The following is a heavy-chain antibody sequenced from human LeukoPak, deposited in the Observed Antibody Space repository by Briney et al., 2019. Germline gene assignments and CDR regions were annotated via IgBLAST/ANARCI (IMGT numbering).Heavy chain of an antibody. CDR3: ARSNSYGFDY. CDR1: GYILTNNW. CDR2: TEQDGSEK. J-gene: IGHJ4*02. Sequence: GESLKISCEVSGYILTNNWIGWVRQVPGKGLEWVANTEQDGSEKYYVDSVKGRFTISRDNAKNSVYLQMNSLRAEDTAVYYCARSNSYGFDYWGQGTLVTVSS. D-gene: IGHD5-18*01. V-gene: IGHV3-7*01.